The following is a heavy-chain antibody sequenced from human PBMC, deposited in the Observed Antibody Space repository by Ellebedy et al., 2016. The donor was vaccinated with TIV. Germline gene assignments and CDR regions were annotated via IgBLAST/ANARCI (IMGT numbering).Heavy chain of an antibody. Sequence: SETLSLTCTVSGGSISRYYWNWIRQPPGKGLQWIGYMYYTGIFNYSPSLKSRVTISVDTSKNLFSLKLNSVTAADTAVYYCAGSAYGGYDSAFDHWGQGTLVTVSS. V-gene: IGHV4-59*01. J-gene: IGHJ4*02. CDR1: GGSISRYY. CDR2: MYYTGIF. D-gene: IGHD5-12*01. CDR3: AGSAYGGYDSAFDH.